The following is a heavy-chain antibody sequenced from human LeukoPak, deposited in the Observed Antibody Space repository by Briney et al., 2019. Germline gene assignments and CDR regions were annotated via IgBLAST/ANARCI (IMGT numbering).Heavy chain of an antibody. Sequence: GGSLRLSCAASGFTFNNYNMNWVRQTPGKGLEWVSSITRDSIYTFYADSVRGRFTISRDNAKNLLSLQMNSLRAEDTAVYYCAELGITMIGGVWGKGTTVTISS. CDR3: AELGITMIGGV. D-gene: IGHD3-10*02. CDR2: ITRDSIYT. J-gene: IGHJ6*04. V-gene: IGHV3-21*03. CDR1: GFTFNNYN.